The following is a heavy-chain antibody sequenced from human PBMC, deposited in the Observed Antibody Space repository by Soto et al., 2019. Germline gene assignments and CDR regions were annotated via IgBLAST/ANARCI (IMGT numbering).Heavy chain of an antibody. CDR2: IYTSGST. V-gene: IGHV4-4*07. Sequence: SETLSLTCTVSGGSVSSYYWSWIRQPAGKGLEWIGRIYTSGSTNYNPSLKSRVTMSVDTSKNQFSLKLSSVTAADTAVYYCARACSSNSCYDVFDYWGQGTLVTVSS. J-gene: IGHJ4*02. CDR3: ARACSSNSCYDVFDY. CDR1: GGSVSSYY. D-gene: IGHD2-2*01.